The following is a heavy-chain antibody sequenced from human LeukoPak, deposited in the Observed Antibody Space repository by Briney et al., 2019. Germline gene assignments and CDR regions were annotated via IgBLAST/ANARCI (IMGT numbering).Heavy chain of an antibody. CDR2: ITSSSSYI. J-gene: IGHJ4*02. CDR3: ARDLGYRYFLDYFYF. CDR1: GFTFSNYN. Sequence: GGSLRLSCAASGFTFSNYNMNWVRHAPGKGLEWVSSITSSSSYIYYADSVKGRFTISRDNAKNSLYLQMNSLRAEDTAVYYCARDLGYRYFLDYFYFRGQGTLVTVSS. V-gene: IGHV3-21*01. D-gene: IGHD5-18*01.